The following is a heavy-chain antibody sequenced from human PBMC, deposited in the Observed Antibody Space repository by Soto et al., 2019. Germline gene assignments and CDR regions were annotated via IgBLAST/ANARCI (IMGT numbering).Heavy chain of an antibody. CDR2: ITWNGGRV. D-gene: IGHD3-9*01. CDR3: TRVAPAHLIGYSGWFGA. Sequence: EVQLVESGGGLVQPGRSLRLSCAVSGFTFDDYAMHWVRQAPGKGLEWVSGITWNGGRVGYADSVKGRFTISRDNAGNSLYLQMRSLKPEDTALDCCTRVAPAHLIGYSGWFGAWGQGTLVTVSS. CDR1: GFTFDDYA. J-gene: IGHJ5*02. V-gene: IGHV3-9*01.